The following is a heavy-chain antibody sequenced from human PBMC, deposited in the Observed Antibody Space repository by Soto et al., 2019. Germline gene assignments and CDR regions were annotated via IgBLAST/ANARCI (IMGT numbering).Heavy chain of an antibody. D-gene: IGHD3-16*01. CDR2: VYHTGDT. CDR1: GGSVASSHW. J-gene: IGHJ5*02. V-gene: IGHV4-4*02. CDR3: AREIVTAGGNNYFDP. Sequence: SETLSLTCGVYGGSVASSHWWSWGRQSPGRGLEWIGNVYHTGDTNFNPSLPSRVSFSVDKSNNQFSLRLTSVTAADTAVYFCAREIVTAGGNNYFDPWGPGTLVTVSS.